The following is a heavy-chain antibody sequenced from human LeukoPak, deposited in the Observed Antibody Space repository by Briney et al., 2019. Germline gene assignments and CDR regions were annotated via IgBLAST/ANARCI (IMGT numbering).Heavy chain of an antibody. D-gene: IGHD3-22*01. V-gene: IGHV3-21*01. CDR1: GFSFSTYG. CDR2: ISSSSSYI. CDR3: ARALPDYYDSSGYYYALDY. J-gene: IGHJ4*02. Sequence: GGSLRLSCAASGFSFSTYGMHWVRQAPGKGLEWVSSISSSSSYIYYADSVKGRFTISRDNAKNSLYLQMNSLRAEDTAVYYCARALPDYYDSSGYYYALDYWGQGTLVTVSS.